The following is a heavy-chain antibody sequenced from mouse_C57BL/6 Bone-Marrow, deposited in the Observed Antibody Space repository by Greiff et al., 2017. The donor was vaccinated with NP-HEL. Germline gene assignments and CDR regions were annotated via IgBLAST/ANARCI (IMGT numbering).Heavy chain of an antibody. V-gene: IGHV14-4*01. D-gene: IGHD3-2*02. CDR1: GFNIKDDY. Sequence: EVQLVESGAELVRPGASVKLSCTASGFNIKDDYMHWVKQRPEQGLEWIGWIDPENGDTEYASKFQGKATITADTSSNTAYLQLSSLTSEDTAVYYCTTRAQATIDYWGQGTTLTVSS. CDR2: IDPENGDT. J-gene: IGHJ2*01. CDR3: TTRAQATIDY.